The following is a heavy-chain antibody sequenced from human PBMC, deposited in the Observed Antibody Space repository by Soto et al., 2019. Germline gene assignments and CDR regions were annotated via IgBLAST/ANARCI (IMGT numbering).Heavy chain of an antibody. CDR1: GGSISSGGYS. CDR3: ARGLGIAARSSIRNWFDP. CDR2: IYYSGST. D-gene: IGHD6-6*01. J-gene: IGHJ5*02. Sequence: PSETLSLTCAVSGGSISSGGYSWSWIRQHPGKGLEWIGYIYYSGSTYYNPSLKSRVTISVDTSKNQFSLKLSSVTAADTAVYYCARGLGIAARSSIRNWFDPWGQGTLVTVSS. V-gene: IGHV4-31*11.